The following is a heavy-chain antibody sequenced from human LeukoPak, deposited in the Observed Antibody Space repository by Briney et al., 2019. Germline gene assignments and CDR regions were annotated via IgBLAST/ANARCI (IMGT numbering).Heavy chain of an antibody. Sequence: ASVKVSCKASGYTFTGYYMHWVRQAPGQGLEWMGWISAYNGNTNYAQKLQGRVTMTTDTSTSTAYMELRSLRSDDTAVYYCARDGPATMNYWGQGTLVTVSS. CDR2: ISAYNGNT. CDR3: ARDGPATMNY. D-gene: IGHD5-24*01. V-gene: IGHV1-18*04. J-gene: IGHJ4*02. CDR1: GYTFTGYY.